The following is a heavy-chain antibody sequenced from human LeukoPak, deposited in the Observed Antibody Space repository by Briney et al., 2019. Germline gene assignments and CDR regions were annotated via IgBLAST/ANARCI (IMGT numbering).Heavy chain of an antibody. Sequence: ASVKVSCKASGYTFTSYAMNWVRQAPGQGLEWMGWINTDTGNPTYAQGFTGRFVFSLDTSVSTAYLQISSLKAEDTAVYYCARGGIAAAGTGDYYYYMDVWGKGTTVTVSS. CDR2: INTDTGNP. J-gene: IGHJ6*03. CDR1: GYTFTSYA. CDR3: ARGGIAAAGTGDYYYYMDV. V-gene: IGHV7-4-1*02. D-gene: IGHD6-13*01.